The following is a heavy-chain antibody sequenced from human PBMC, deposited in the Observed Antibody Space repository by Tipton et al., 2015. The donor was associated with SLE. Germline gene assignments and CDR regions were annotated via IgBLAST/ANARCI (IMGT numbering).Heavy chain of an antibody. Sequence: QLVQSGAEVKKPGASVKVSCKASGYTFTSYDINWVRQATGQGLEWMGWMNPNSDNTGYAQKFQGRVTMTRDTSKSTAYMELSSLRSEDTAVYYCAREHDYGGHGRYFQHWGQGTLVTVSS. CDR2: MNPNSDNT. CDR3: AREHDYGGHGRYFQH. J-gene: IGHJ1*01. CDR1: GYTFTSYD. V-gene: IGHV1-8*01. D-gene: IGHD4-23*01.